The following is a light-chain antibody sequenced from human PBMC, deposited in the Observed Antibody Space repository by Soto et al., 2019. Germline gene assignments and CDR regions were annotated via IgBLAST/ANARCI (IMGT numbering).Light chain of an antibody. J-gene: IGKJ1*01. CDR3: QQDGSSPPRT. V-gene: IGKV3-20*01. CDR1: QSVASSY. CDR2: GAA. Sequence: EIVLTQSPGTLSLSPGERATLSCRASQSVASSYLAWYQQKPGHALRLLIYGAASRATGIPDNFSGSGSGTDFTLSISRLEPEDFAVYYCQQDGSSPPRTFGQGTKVVIK.